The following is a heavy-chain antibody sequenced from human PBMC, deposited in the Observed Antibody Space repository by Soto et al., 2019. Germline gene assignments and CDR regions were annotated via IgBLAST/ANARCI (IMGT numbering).Heavy chain of an antibody. CDR2: ISYDGSNK. J-gene: IGHJ6*02. V-gene: IGHV3-30-3*01. CDR3: ARDGSGWYEYYYYGMDV. D-gene: IGHD6-19*01. Sequence: QVQLVESGGGVVQPGRSLRLSCAASGFTFSSYAMHWVRQAPGKGLEWVAVISYDGSNKYYADSVKGRFTISRDNSKNTLYLHMNSLRAEDTAVYYCARDGSGWYEYYYYGMDVWGQGTTVTVSS. CDR1: GFTFSSYA.